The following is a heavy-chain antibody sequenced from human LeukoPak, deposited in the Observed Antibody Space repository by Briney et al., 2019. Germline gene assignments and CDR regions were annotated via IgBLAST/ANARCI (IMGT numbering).Heavy chain of an antibody. V-gene: IGHV3-21*01. CDR1: GFTFSSYS. Sequence: PGGSLRLSCAASGFTFSSYSMNWVRQAPGKGLEWVSSISSSSSYIYYVDSVKGRFTISRDNDKNSLYLQMNSLTAEDTAVYYCARDREFDYYDSSGYDLFDYWGQGTLVTVSS. CDR2: ISSSSSYI. D-gene: IGHD3-22*01. CDR3: ARDREFDYYDSSGYDLFDY. J-gene: IGHJ4*02.